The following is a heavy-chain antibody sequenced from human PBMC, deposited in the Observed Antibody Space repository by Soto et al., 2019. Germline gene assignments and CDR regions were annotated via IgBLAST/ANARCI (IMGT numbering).Heavy chain of an antibody. V-gene: IGHV1-2*04. Sequence: ASVKVSCKASGYTFTGYYMHWVRQAPGQGLEWMGWINPNSGGTNYAQKFQGWVTMTRDTSISTAYMELSRLRSDDTAVYYCARASFPLKIRSRPNSIDFWGQGTMGT. CDR3: ARASFPLKIRSRPNSIDF. CDR2: INPNSGGT. J-gene: IGHJ4*03. D-gene: IGHD3-10*01. CDR1: GYTFTGYY.